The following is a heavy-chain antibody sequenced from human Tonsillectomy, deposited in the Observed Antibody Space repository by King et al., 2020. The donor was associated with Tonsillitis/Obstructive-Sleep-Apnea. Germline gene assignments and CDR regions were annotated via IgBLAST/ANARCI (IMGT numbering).Heavy chain of an antibody. J-gene: IGHJ4*02. CDR2: IYYSGST. CDR1: GGSVSSDSYY. V-gene: IGHV4-61*01. CDR3: ARDQYGRTIDY. D-gene: IGHD1-1*01. Sequence: LQLQESGPGLVKPSETLSLTCTVSGGSVSSDSYYWSWIRQPPGKGLEWIGYIYYSGSTNSNPSLKSRVTISVDTSKNQSSLKLSSVTAADTAVYYCARDQYGRTIDYWGQGTLVTVSS.